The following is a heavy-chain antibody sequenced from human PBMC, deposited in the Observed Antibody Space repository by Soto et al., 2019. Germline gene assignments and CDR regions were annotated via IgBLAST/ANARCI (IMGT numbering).Heavy chain of an antibody. CDR1: GYTFTSYG. CDR3: ARVYQCGGDCYLYYYEGMDV. Sequence: QVQLVQSGAEVKKPGASVKVSCKASGYTFTSYGISWVRQAAGQGLERMGWISAYNGNTNYAQKLQGRVTMTTDTSTGTAYMELGSLRSDDTAVYYCARVYQCGGDCYLYYYEGMDVWGQGTTVTVSS. D-gene: IGHD2-21*02. V-gene: IGHV1-18*01. CDR2: ISAYNGNT. J-gene: IGHJ6*02.